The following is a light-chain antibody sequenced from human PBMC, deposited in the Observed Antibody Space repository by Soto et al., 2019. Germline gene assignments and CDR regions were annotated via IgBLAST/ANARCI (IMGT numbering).Light chain of an antibody. J-gene: IGLJ2*01. V-gene: IGLV2-14*01. CDR2: EVN. CDR3: SSYTTDNTRV. Sequence: QSVLTQPASVSGSPGQSITLFCTGTSSDVGGYNYVSWYQQYPGKAPKLMIYEVNNRPSGVSNRFSGSKSGNTASLTISGLQADDEADYYCSSYTTDNTRVFGGGTKLTVL. CDR1: SSDVGGYNY.